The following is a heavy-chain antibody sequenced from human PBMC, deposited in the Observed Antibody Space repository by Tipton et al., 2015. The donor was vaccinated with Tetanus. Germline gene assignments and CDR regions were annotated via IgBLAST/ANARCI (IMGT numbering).Heavy chain of an antibody. CDR1: GFTVSTNY. CDR2: ITASGTGT. J-gene: IGHJ6*03. CDR3: AKGGGVGYNYAYYYYMDV. V-gene: IGHV3-23*01. Sequence: SLRLSCTASGFTVSTNYMNWVRQAPGKGLEWVSAITASGTGTYETGSLKGRFTISRDNSKNTLYLQMNYLRAEDTAVYYCAKGGGVGYNYAYYYYMDVWGKGTTVTVSS. D-gene: IGHD5-24*01.